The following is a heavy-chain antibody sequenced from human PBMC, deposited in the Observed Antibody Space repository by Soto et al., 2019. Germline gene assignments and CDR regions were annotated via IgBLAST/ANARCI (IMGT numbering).Heavy chain of an antibody. D-gene: IGHD4-4*01. J-gene: IGHJ6*02. CDR2: IDPSDSYT. CDR1: GSSFTNYW. Sequence: PVEFLKISCKGSGSSFTNYWISWLRQMPGKGLVWMGRIDPSDSYTNYSPSFQGHVTISADKSISTAYLQWSSLKASDTAMYYCARFPDWRLHGDYYGMDVWGQGTTVTVSS. V-gene: IGHV5-10-1*01. CDR3: ARFPDWRLHGDYYGMDV.